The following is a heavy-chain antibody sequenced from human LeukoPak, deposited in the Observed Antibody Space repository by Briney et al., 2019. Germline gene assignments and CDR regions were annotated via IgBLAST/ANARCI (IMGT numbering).Heavy chain of an antibody. V-gene: IGHV3-21*01. D-gene: IGHD5-18*01. Sequence: GGSLRLSCAASGFTFSSYSMNWVRQAPGKGLEWVSSISSSSSYIYYADSVKGRFTISRENAKNSLYLQMNSLRAEDTAVYYCAREPPVDTAMVYDAFDIWGQGTMVTVSS. CDR2: ISSSSSYI. J-gene: IGHJ3*02. CDR1: GFTFSSYS. CDR3: AREPPVDTAMVYDAFDI.